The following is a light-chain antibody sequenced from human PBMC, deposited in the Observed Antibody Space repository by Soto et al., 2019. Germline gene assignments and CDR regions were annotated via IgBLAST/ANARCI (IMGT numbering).Light chain of an antibody. Sequence: QSALTQPASLSGSPWQSITLSCTGTRSVVGGYNYVSWYQQHPGRAPKLMIYDVSIRPSGVSNRFSGSKSGNTASLTISGLQAEDEADYYCSSYTSSSTDVFGTGTKVTVL. CDR1: RSVVGGYNY. CDR3: SSYTSSSTDV. J-gene: IGLJ1*01. CDR2: DVS. V-gene: IGLV2-14*01.